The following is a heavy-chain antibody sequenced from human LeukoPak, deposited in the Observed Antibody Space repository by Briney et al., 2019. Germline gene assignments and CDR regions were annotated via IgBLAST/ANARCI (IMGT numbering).Heavy chain of an antibody. CDR3: ARDALLGGDYGDYELGLTPRHNWFDP. D-gene: IGHD4-17*01. Sequence: VASVKVSCKASGYTFTGYYMHWVRQAPGQGLGWMGWINPNSGGTNYAQKFQGRVTMTRDTSISTAYMELSRLRSDDTAVYYCARDALLGGDYGDYELGLTPRHNWFDPWGQGTLVTVSS. CDR1: GYTFTGYY. V-gene: IGHV1-2*02. CDR2: INPNSGGT. J-gene: IGHJ5*02.